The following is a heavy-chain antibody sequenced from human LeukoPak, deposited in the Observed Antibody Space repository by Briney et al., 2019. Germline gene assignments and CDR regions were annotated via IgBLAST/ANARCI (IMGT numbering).Heavy chain of an antibody. Sequence: SETLSLTCTVSGGSIIGYYWSWIRQPPGKALEWIGFIYYSGSTNYNPSLKSRVTISIDTSKNQFSLKLSSVTAADTAVYASPGIVAAGTDRGFDYWGQGTLVTVSS. D-gene: IGHD6-13*01. CDR2: IYYSGST. J-gene: IGHJ4*02. CDR3: PGIVAAGTDRGFDY. CDR1: GGSIIGYY. V-gene: IGHV4-59*01.